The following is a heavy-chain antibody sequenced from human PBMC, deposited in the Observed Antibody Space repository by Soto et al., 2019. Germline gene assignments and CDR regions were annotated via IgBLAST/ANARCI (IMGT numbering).Heavy chain of an antibody. J-gene: IGHJ4*02. CDR1: GCTFSSYT. D-gene: IGHD4-17*01. CDR3: ARATYGDYEAIDY. V-gene: IGHV1-69*02. Sequence: ASVKVSCKASGCTFSSYTISWVRQAPGQGLEWMGRIIPILGIANYAQKFQGRVTITADKSTSTAYMELSSLRSEDTAVYYCARATYGDYEAIDYWGQGTLVTVSS. CDR2: IIPILGIA.